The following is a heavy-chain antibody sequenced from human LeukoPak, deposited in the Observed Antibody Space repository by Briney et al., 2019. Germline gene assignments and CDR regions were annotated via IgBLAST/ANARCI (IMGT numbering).Heavy chain of an antibody. CDR3: AKVRPVTDVYFYYGMDV. J-gene: IGHJ6*02. V-gene: IGHV3-23*01. CDR2: ISGSGDST. CDR1: GFTFNNYA. Sequence: GGSLRLSCAASGFTFNNYAMRWVRQAPGKGLQWVSGISGSGDSTYYADSVKGRFTVSRDNSKNTLYLQISGLRAEDTAVYYCAKVRPVTDVYFYYGMDVWGQGATVTVSS. D-gene: IGHD5-18*01.